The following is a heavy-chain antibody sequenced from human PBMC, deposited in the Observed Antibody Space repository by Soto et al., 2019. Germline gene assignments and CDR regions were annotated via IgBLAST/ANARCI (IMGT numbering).Heavy chain of an antibody. J-gene: IGHJ6*02. CDR3: AVSTPTTVAGSTTYYSFYYAMDV. CDR2: FDPEHGKT. Sequence: ASVKVSCKVSGYTLTELSINWVRLAPGKGLEWMGCFDPEHGKTIYAQQFQGRITMTEDTSSDTAYMELSSLGSEDTAVYYCAVSTPTTVAGSTTYYSFYYAMDVWGQGTTVTVSS. D-gene: IGHD6-19*01. V-gene: IGHV1-24*01. CDR1: GYTLTELS.